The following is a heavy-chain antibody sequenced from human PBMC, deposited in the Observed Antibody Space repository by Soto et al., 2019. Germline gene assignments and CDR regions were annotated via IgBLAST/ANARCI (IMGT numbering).Heavy chain of an antibody. D-gene: IGHD4-17*01. CDR1: GFTFSDYP. V-gene: IGHV3-64D*06. Sequence: GGSLRLSCSASGFTFSDYPMYWVRQAPGEGLKYVSAINSNGISTFYADSVRGRFTISRDNFKDTLYLQMSSLRAVDTAVYYCVHPRSTVQIPPTWGQGTLVTVSS. J-gene: IGHJ5*02. CDR2: INSNGIST. CDR3: VHPRSTVQIPPT.